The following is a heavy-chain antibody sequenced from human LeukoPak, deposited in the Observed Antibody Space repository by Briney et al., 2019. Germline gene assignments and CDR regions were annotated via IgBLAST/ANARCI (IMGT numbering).Heavy chain of an antibody. CDR3: TPYCTDGVCRDIDY. V-gene: IGHV3-30*02. Sequence: GGSLRLSCAASGFTFNTYGMHWVRQAPGKGLEWVVFIRYDGNNKYYADSVKGRFTISRDNSKNTLYLQMNSLRAEDTAMYYCTPYCTDGVCRDIDYWGQGTLVTVSS. CDR2: IRYDGNNK. D-gene: IGHD2-8*01. J-gene: IGHJ4*02. CDR1: GFTFNTYG.